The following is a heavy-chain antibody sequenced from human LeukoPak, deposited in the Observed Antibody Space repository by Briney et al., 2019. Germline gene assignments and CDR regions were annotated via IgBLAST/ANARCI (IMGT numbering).Heavy chain of an antibody. J-gene: IGHJ4*02. CDR1: GVSIISYY. D-gene: IGHD6-13*01. V-gene: IGHV4-59*01. CDR2: IHSSGST. Sequence: SETLSLTCTVSGVSIISYYWSWIRQPPGKGLEWIAFIHSSGSTGYNPSLKSRFTISVDTSKNHFSLKVTSMSAADTGVYYCARSLPGAIGAADFWGQGTLVTVSS. CDR3: ARSLPGAIGAADF.